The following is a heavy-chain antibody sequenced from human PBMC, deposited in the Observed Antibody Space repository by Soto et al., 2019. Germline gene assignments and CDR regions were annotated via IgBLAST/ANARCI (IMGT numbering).Heavy chain of an antibody. CDR3: AREAPVQYGRYYYGMDV. D-gene: IGHD2-2*01. Sequence: EVQLVESGGGLVQPGGSLRLSCAASGFTFSSYWMHWVRQAPGKGLVWVSRINSDGSSTSYADSVKGRFTISRDNAKNTLYRQMNSLRAEDTAVYYCAREAPVQYGRYYYGMDVWGQGTTVTVSS. J-gene: IGHJ6*02. V-gene: IGHV3-74*01. CDR1: GFTFSSYW. CDR2: INSDGSST.